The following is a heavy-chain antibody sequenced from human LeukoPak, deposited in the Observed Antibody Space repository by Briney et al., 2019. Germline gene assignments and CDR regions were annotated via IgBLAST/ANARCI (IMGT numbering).Heavy chain of an antibody. CDR3: AKAKKPSYSSSWSYYFDY. J-gene: IGHJ4*02. D-gene: IGHD6-13*01. CDR2: ISWKSGNI. Sequence: GGSLRLSCAASGFSFDDYAMHWVRQAPGKGLEWVSGISWKSGNIDYADSVKGRFTISRDNAKNSLYLEMNSLRPEDTALYYCAKAKKPSYSSSWSYYFDYWGQGTLVTVSS. CDR1: GFSFDDYA. V-gene: IGHV3-9*01.